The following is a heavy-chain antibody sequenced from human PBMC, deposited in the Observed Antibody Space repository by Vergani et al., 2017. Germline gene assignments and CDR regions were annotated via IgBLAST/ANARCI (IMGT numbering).Heavy chain of an antibody. Sequence: QVQLVESGGGLVKPGGSLRLFCAASGFRFSDHYMTCIRQAPGKGLEWVSYISNSGNTIEYADSVKGRFSISRDNAKSSLCLQMDSLRAEDTAVYYCARDHRDYNNYPGTFDIWGQGSMVTVSS. V-gene: IGHV3-11*01. CDR1: GFRFSDHY. CDR3: ARDHRDYNNYPGTFDI. J-gene: IGHJ3*02. D-gene: IGHD5-24*01. CDR2: ISNSGNTI.